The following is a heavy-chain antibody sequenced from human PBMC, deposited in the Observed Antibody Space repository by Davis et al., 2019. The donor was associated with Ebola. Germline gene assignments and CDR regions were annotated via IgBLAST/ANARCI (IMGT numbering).Heavy chain of an antibody. D-gene: IGHD3-22*01. V-gene: IGHV4-59*08. CDR2: IYYSGST. J-gene: IGHJ6*02. Sequence: SETLSLTCTVSGGSMRPYYWSWIRQPPGKGLEWIGYIYYSGSTNYNPSLKSRLTISVDTSKNQFSLKLNSVTAADTAVYYWARLGDSSGYDVWGQGTTVTVSS. CDR3: ARLGDSSGYDV. CDR1: GGSMRPYY.